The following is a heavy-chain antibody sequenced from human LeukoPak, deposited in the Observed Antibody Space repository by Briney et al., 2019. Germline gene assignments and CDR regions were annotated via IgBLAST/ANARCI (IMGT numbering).Heavy chain of an antibody. J-gene: IGHJ4*02. Sequence: GGSLRLSCAASGFTFSSYSMNWVRQAPGKGLEWVSYISSSSSTIYYADSVKGRFTISRDNAKNSLYLQMNSLRAEDTAVYYCARDSGAAGADYWGQGTLVTVSS. V-gene: IGHV3-48*01. CDR2: ISSSSSTI. CDR3: ARDSGAAGADY. D-gene: IGHD6-13*01. CDR1: GFTFSSYS.